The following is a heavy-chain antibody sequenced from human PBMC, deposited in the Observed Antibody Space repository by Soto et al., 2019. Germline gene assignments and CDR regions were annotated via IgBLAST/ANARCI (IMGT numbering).Heavy chain of an antibody. CDR1: GYTFTGYA. CDR3: ARAVAVAADFDY. J-gene: IGHJ4*02. D-gene: IGHD6-19*01. Sequence: QVQVVQSGAEEKKPGASVKVSCTASGYTFTGYAMHWVRQAPGQRLEWMGWINAGNGNTKYSQKFQGRVTITRDTAASTAYMELSSLRSEDTAVYYCARAVAVAADFDYCGQGTLVTVSS. V-gene: IGHV1-3*05. CDR2: INAGNGNT.